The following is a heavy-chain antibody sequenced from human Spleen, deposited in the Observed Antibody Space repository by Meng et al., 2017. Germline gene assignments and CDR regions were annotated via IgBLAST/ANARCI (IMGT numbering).Heavy chain of an antibody. V-gene: IGHV1-2*06. CDR1: GYNVPDYY. J-gene: IGHJ4*02. D-gene: IGHD6-13*01. CDR3: ARDEDISAAGKLFGDY. CDR2: IDPKNGDT. Sequence: VQLVQSGAEVKQTGASVKVSCKPSGYNVPDYYIHWVRQAPGQGLEWMGRIDPKNGDTHYAQKFQGRVTMTGDTSISTAYMDLSGLRSDDTAVYYCARDEDISAAGKLFGDYWGQGTLVTVSS.